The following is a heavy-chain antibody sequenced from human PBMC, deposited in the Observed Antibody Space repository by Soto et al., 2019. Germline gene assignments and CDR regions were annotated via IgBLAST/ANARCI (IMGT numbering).Heavy chain of an antibody. Sequence: GASVKVSCKASGYTFTSYDINWVRQATGQGLEGKGWMNPNSGNTGYAQKFQGRVTMTRNTSISIAYMELSSLRSEDTAVYYCARGDYQTQYYYYYYYMDVRGKGTTVTVSS. CDR3: ARGDYQTQYYYYYYYMDV. D-gene: IGHD4-17*01. CDR1: GYTFTSYD. J-gene: IGHJ6*03. CDR2: MNPNSGNT. V-gene: IGHV1-8*01.